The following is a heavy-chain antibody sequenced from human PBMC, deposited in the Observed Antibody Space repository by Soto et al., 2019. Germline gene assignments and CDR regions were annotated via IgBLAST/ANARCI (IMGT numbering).Heavy chain of an antibody. CDR2: IYHSGST. CDR1: GYSISSGYY. V-gene: IGHV4-38-2*01. J-gene: IGHJ6*01. CDR3: VSGIDFYYAMDV. Sequence: SETLSLTCAVSGYSISSGYYWGWIRQPPGKGLEWIGSIYHSGSTYYNASLKSRVTISVDTSKNQFSLKLTSVTDADTAVYYCVSGIDFYYAMDVWGQGTTVTVSS.